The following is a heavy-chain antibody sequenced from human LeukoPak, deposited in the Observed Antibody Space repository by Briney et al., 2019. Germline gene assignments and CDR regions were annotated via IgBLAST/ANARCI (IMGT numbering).Heavy chain of an antibody. CDR2: ISYSGNT. Sequence: SETLSLTCTVSDDSISGSSYYWGWIRQPPGKGLEWIGSISYSGNTYYNPSLKSRVTISVDTSNNQFSLKLSSVTAADRAVYYCAREYFDSLGGYSYYYFMDVWGKGTTVTISS. CDR3: AREYFDSLGGYSYYYFMDV. CDR1: DDSISGSSYY. J-gene: IGHJ6*03. D-gene: IGHD3-9*01. V-gene: IGHV4-39*02.